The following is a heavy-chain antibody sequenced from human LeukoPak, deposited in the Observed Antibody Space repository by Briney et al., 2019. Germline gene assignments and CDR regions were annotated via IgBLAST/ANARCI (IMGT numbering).Heavy chain of an antibody. CDR3: ARDQDWNDRGGLDY. Sequence: GGSLRLSCAASGITFSSYGMSWVRQAPGKGLEWVSFISTSSSYIYYADSVKGRFTISRDNSKNSLYLQMNSLRAEDTAVYYCARDQDWNDRGGLDYWGQGTLVIVSS. J-gene: IGHJ4*02. CDR1: GITFSSYG. V-gene: IGHV3-21*01. D-gene: IGHD1-1*01. CDR2: ISTSSSYI.